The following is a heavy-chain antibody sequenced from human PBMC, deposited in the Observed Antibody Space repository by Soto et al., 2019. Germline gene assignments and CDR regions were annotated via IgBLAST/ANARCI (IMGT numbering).Heavy chain of an antibody. D-gene: IGHD3-10*01. CDR2: IYHSGST. CDR1: GGSISSTNW. Sequence: PSETLSLTCAVSGGSISSTNWWSWVRQPPGKGLEWIGEIYHSGSTNYNPSLKSRVTISVDKSKNQFSLKLSSVTAADTAVYYCARGGYITSPLVRGVIINRYGMDVWGQGTTVTVSS. V-gene: IGHV4-4*02. J-gene: IGHJ6*02. CDR3: ARGGYITSPLVRGVIINRYGMDV.